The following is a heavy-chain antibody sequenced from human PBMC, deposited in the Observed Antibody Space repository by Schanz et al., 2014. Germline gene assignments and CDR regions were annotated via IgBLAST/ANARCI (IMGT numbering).Heavy chain of an antibody. J-gene: IGHJ5*02. D-gene: IGHD6-13*01. CDR3: ARDMTIAPA. Sequence: QVQLVESGGGVVQPGKSLRLSCAASGFTFSGYGMHWVRQAPGKGLEWVAVISYDGTNKYFADSVKGRFTISRDNSKNTLYLQMDTLRVEDTAMFYCARDMTIAPAWGQGTLVTVSS. CDR1: GFTFSGYG. CDR2: ISYDGTNK. V-gene: IGHV3-30*03.